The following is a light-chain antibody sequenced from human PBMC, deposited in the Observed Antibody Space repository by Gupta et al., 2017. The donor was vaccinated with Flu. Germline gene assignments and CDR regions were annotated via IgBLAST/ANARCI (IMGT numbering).Light chain of an antibody. V-gene: IGKV1-39*01. CDR3: QQSYSTPLT. CDR1: QTISSY. CDR2: AAS. Sequence: GDRVTITGRASQTISSYVNWYQQKPGKAPKLLIYAASSLQSGVPSRFSGSGSGTDFTLTVSSLQPEDVATYYCQQSYSTPLTFGGGTKVEIK. J-gene: IGKJ4*01.